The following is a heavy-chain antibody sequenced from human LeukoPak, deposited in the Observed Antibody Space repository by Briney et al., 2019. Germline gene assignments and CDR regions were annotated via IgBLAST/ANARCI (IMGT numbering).Heavy chain of an antibody. CDR2: IYYGGST. Sequence: SSETLSLTCTVSGGSISSYYWTWIRQPPGKGLEWIGCIYYGGSTNYNPSLKSRVTISVDTSKNQFSLKLSSVTAADTAVYYCARGSGYPYYFDYWGQGTLVTVSS. CDR3: ARGSGYPYYFDY. J-gene: IGHJ4*02. D-gene: IGHD3-22*01. V-gene: IGHV4-59*01. CDR1: GGSISSYY.